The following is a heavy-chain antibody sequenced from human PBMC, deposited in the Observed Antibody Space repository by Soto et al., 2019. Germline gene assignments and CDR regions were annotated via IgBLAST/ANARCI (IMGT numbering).Heavy chain of an antibody. V-gene: IGHV3-15*01. CDR1: GFTFSNAW. D-gene: IGHD4-4*01. CDR3: TRPVQTTVTTWPPDY. J-gene: IGHJ4*02. CDR2: IKSKTDGGTT. Sequence: GGSLRLSCAASGFTFSNAWMSWVRQAPWKGLEWVGRIKSKTDGGTTDYAAPVKGRFTISRDDSKNTLYLQMNSLKTEDTAVYYCTRPVQTTVTTWPPDYWGQGTLVTVSS.